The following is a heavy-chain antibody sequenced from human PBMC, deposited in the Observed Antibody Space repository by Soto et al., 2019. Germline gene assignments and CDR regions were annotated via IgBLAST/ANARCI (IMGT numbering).Heavy chain of an antibody. CDR1: GFTFSSYG. CDR3: AKEELWFDC. J-gene: IGHJ4*02. D-gene: IGHD3-10*01. V-gene: IGHV3-30*18. CDR2: TSYDGSNR. Sequence: PGGSLRLSCAASGFTFSSYGMHWVRQAPGKGLEWVAITSYDGSNRYYADSVKGRFTISRDNSKNTLYLQMNSLRAEDTAVYYCAKEELWFDCWGQGTLVTVSS.